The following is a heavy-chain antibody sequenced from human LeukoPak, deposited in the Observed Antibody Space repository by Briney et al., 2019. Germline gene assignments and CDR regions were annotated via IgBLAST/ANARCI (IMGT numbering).Heavy chain of an antibody. D-gene: IGHD2-15*01. J-gene: IGHJ3*02. Sequence: SETLSLTCTVSGGSISSGDYYWSWIRQPPGKGLEWIGYIYDSGSTYYNPSLKSRITISVDTSENRFSLKLSSVTATDTAVYYCARDCSGGSCYGAFDIWGQGTMVTVSS. CDR1: GGSISSGDYY. V-gene: IGHV4-30-4*01. CDR2: IYDSGST. CDR3: ARDCSGGSCYGAFDI.